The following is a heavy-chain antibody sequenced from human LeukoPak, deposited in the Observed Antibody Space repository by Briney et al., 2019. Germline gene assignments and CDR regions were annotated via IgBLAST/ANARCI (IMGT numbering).Heavy chain of an antibody. CDR1: GFTFSSYG. V-gene: IGHV3-23*01. CDR2: ISGSGGST. D-gene: IGHD3-22*01. Sequence: GGSLRLSCAASGFTFSSYGMNWVRQAPGKGLEWVSAISGSGGSTYYADSVKGRFTISRDNSKNTLYLQMNSLRAEDTAVYYCARRDYYDSSGYRLDYWGQGTLVTVSS. CDR3: ARRDYYDSSGYRLDY. J-gene: IGHJ4*02.